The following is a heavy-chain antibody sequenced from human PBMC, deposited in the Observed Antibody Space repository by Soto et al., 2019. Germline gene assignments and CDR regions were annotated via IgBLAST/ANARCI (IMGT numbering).Heavy chain of an antibody. D-gene: IGHD2-2*01. CDR3: ARVRYQLPPYYYYYYMDV. Sequence: GGSLRLSCAASGFTFSSYWMSWVRQAPGKGLEWVANIKQDGSEKYYVDSVKGRFTISRDNAKNSLYLQMNSLRAEDTAVYYCARVRYQLPPYYYYYYMDVWGKGTTVTVSS. CDR2: IKQDGSEK. J-gene: IGHJ6*03. V-gene: IGHV3-7*01. CDR1: GFTFSSYW.